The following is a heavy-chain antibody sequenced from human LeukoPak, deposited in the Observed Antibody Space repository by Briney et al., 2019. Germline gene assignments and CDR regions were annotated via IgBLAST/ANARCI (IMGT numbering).Heavy chain of an antibody. CDR3: AKDKYDFWGGYYTDY. CDR1: GFTFSSYG. J-gene: IGHJ4*02. CDR2: IRYDGSNK. Sequence: GGSLRLSCAASGFTFSSYGMHWVRQAPGKGLEWVAFIRYDGSNKYYADSVKGRFTISRDNSKNTLYLQMNSLRAEDTAVYYCAKDKYDFWGGYYTDYWGQGTLVTVSS. V-gene: IGHV3-30*02. D-gene: IGHD3-3*01.